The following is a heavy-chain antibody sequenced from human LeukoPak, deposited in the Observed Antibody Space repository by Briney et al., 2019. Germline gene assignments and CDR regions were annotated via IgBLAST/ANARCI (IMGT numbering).Heavy chain of an antibody. CDR2: IYYSGST. V-gene: IGHV4-39*01. J-gene: IGHJ5*02. CDR1: GGSISSSSYY. D-gene: IGHD2-15*01. CDR3: ARQWSCSGGGCYSFYWFDP. Sequence: PSETLSLTCTVSGGSISSSSYYWGWIRQPPGKGLEWIGSIYYSGSTYYNPSLKSRVTISVDTSKNQFSLKLSSVTAADTTVYYCARQWSCSGGGCYSFYWFDPWGQGTLVTVSS.